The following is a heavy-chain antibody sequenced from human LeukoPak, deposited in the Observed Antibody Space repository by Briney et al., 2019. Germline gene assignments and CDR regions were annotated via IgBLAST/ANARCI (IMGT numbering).Heavy chain of an antibody. CDR1: GGSISSYY. J-gene: IGHJ6*03. V-gene: IGHV4-4*09. CDR2: IYTSGST. D-gene: IGHD3-3*01. CDR3: ARLHYDFRSGYYTDKYYYYYYYYMDV. Sequence: SETLSLTCTVSGGSISSYYWSWIRQPPGKGLEWIGYIYTSGSTNYNPSLKSRVTISVDTSKNQFSLKLSSVTAADTAVYYCARLHYDFRSGYYTDKYYYYYYYYMDVWGKGTTVTVSS.